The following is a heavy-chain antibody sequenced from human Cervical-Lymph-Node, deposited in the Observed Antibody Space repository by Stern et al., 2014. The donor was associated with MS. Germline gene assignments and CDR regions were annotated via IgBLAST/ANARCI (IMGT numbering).Heavy chain of an antibody. CDR2: ISYSGNA. Sequence: QVQLQESGPGLVKPSPTLSLTCTVSGGSIRSDDYYWTWLRQPPGKGLEWIGYISYSGNAYYTQFLRGRVTISVDTSKNQFSLKLTSVTAADTAVYVCARTDILLLDHWGQGKLVTVSS. J-gene: IGHJ5*02. V-gene: IGHV4-30-4*01. CDR3: ARTDILLLDH. CDR1: GGSIRSDDYY. D-gene: IGHD3-22*01.